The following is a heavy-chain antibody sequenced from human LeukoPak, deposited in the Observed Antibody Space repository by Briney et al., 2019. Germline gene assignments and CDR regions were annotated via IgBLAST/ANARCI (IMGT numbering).Heavy chain of an antibody. J-gene: IGHJ6*03. V-gene: IGHV3-21*01. CDR2: ITSSSSYI. D-gene: IGHD3-16*02. CDR3: ARDLLGYNYYYMDV. Sequence: PGESLRLSCAASGFSFSTYNMNWVRQAPGKGLEWVSSITSSSSYIYYADSVKGRFTISRHNAKNSLYLQMNSLRAEDTAVYYCARDLLGYNYYYMDVWGKGTTVTVSS. CDR1: GFSFSTYN.